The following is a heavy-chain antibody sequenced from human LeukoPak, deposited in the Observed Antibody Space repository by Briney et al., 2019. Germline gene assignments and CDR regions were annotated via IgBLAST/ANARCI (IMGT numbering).Heavy chain of an antibody. D-gene: IGHD6-19*01. CDR3: ARAPYSSGGSTNYYYYYYMDV. Sequence: SVKVSCKASGGTFISYAISWVRLAPGQGLEWMGGIIPIFGTANYAQKFQGRVTITVDESTSTAYMELSSLRSEDTAVYYCARAPYSSGGSTNYYYYYYMDVWGKGTTVTVSS. CDR1: GGTFISYA. CDR2: IIPIFGTA. V-gene: IGHV1-69*13. J-gene: IGHJ6*03.